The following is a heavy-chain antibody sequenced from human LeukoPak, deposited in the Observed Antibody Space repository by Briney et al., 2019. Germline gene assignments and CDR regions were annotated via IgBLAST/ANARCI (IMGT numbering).Heavy chain of an antibody. CDR3: ARDYAPDYYYYYIDV. D-gene: IGHD3-16*01. CDR1: GGTFSSYA. CDR2: IIPIFGTA. Sequence: GASVKVSCKASGGTFSSYAISWVRQAPGQGLEWMGGIIPIFGTANYAQKFQGRVTITADESTSTAYMELSSLRSEDTAVYYCARDYAPDYYYYYIDVWGKGTTVTVSS. J-gene: IGHJ6*03. V-gene: IGHV1-69*13.